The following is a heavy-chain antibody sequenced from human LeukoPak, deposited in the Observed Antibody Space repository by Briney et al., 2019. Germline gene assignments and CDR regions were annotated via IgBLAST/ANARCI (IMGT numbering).Heavy chain of an antibody. CDR3: ASSSDYSYYYLEV. V-gene: IGHV3-64*01. J-gene: IGHJ6*03. CDR1: EFTFSSYA. Sequence: GGSLRLSCAASEFTFSSYAMHWVRQAPRKGLECVSTISSHGGSIFYANSVKGRFTISRDNSKNTLFLQMGSLSAEDMAVYYCASSSDYSYYYLEVWGKGTTVTVSS. CDR2: ISSHGGSI.